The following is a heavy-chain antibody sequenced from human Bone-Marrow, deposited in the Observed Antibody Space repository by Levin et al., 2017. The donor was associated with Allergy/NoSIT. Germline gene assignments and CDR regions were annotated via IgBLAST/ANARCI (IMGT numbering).Heavy chain of an antibody. J-gene: IGHJ3*01. V-gene: IGHV5-51*01. D-gene: IGHD2-15*01. CDR1: TYSFPNYW. Sequence: GESLKISCKGSTYSFPNYWIGWVRQRPGKGLEWMGIIYPDDSDTRYSPSVQGHVTISADTSITTTYLQWSSLKASDTAMYYCARRYCSGGSCYHRYPDAFDLWGQGTMVTVSS. CDR2: IYPDDSDT. CDR3: ARRYCSGGSCYHRYPDAFDL.